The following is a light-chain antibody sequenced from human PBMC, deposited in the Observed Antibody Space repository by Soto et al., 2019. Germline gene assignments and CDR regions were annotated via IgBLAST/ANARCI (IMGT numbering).Light chain of an antibody. CDR1: QTIDNT. V-gene: IGKV3-20*01. CDR2: GVS. CDR3: QHYGSSPAWT. Sequence: EIVMTQSPATLSLSPGERATLSCRASQTIDNTLAWYQRKPGQAPRLLIYGVSTRATGIPARFSGSGSGTDFTLTIGRLEPEDFAIYYCQHYGSSPAWTFGQGTKVDIK. J-gene: IGKJ1*01.